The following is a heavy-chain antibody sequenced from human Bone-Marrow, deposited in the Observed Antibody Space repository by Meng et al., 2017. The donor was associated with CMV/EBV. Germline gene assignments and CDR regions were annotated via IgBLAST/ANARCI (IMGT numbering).Heavy chain of an antibody. D-gene: IGHD3-3*01. CDR3: AKLTAYYDFWSGYPYFDY. V-gene: IGHV3-74*01. CDR2: INTDGSGT. CDR1: GFTFSSYW. Sequence: GESLKISCAASGFTFSSYWMHWVRQAPGKGLVWVSRINTDGSGTSYADSVKGRFTISRDNAKNTLYLQMNSLRAEDTAVYYCAKLTAYYDFWSGYPYFDYWGQGTLVTVSS. J-gene: IGHJ4*02.